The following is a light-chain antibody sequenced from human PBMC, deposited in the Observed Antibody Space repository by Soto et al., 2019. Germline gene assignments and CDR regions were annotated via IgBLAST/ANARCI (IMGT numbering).Light chain of an antibody. CDR1: QSITTW. Sequence: IQMTQSPSTVSAYVGDSVTITCRASQSITTWLAWYQQRPGKAPKLLIYAASSLQSGVPSRFSGSGSGTDFTLTISSLQPEDFATYYCLQDYNYPWTFGQGTKVDI. CDR3: LQDYNYPWT. J-gene: IGKJ1*01. V-gene: IGKV1-6*01. CDR2: AAS.